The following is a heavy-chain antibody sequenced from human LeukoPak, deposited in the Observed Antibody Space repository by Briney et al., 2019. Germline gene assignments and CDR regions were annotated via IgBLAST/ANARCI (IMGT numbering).Heavy chain of an antibody. CDR1: GFTFSSYG. CDR3: AKDQNSGYYFDY. D-gene: IGHD3-22*01. V-gene: IGHV3-33*06. CDR2: IWYDGNNK. Sequence: GGSLRLSCAASGFTFSSYGMHWVRQAPGKGLEWVAVIWYDGNNKNYADSVKGRFTISRDNSKNTLYLQMNSLRAADTAVYYCAKDQNSGYYFDYWGLGTLVTVSS. J-gene: IGHJ4*02.